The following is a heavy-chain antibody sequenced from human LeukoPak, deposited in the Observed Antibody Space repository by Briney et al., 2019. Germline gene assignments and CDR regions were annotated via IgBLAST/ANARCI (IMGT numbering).Heavy chain of an antibody. CDR1: GGTFSSYA. D-gene: IGHD3-16*01. CDR2: INPNSGGT. CDR3: ARGGTSARLRPFDY. V-gene: IGHV1-2*02. J-gene: IGHJ4*02. Sequence: ASVKVSCKASGGTFSSYAISWVRQAPGQGLEWMGWINPNSGGTNYAQKFQGRVTMTRDTSISTAYMELSRLRSDDTAVYYCARGGTSARLRPFDYWGQGTLVTVSS.